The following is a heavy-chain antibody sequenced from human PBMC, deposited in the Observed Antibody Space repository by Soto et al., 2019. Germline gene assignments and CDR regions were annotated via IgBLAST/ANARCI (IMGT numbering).Heavy chain of an antibody. CDR2: MNPNSGNT. J-gene: IGHJ6*02. V-gene: IGHV1-8*01. D-gene: IGHD6-19*01. CDR3: ARGFGYSGGWYAGYYYYGMDV. CDR1: GYTFTSYD. Sequence: ASVKVSCKASGYTFTSYDINWVRQATGQGLEWMGWMNPNSGNTGYAQKFQGRVTMIRNTSISTAYMELSSLRSEDTAVYYCARGFGYSGGWYAGYYYYGMDVWGQGTTVTVSS.